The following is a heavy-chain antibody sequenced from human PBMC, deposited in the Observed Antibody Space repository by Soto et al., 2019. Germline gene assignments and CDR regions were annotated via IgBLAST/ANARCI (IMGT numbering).Heavy chain of an antibody. CDR2: ISWNSGNI. CDR3: AKGASTTVFAFNDY. Sequence: EVQLVESGGGLVQPGRSLRLSCAASGFIFDEYAMHWVRQAPRKGLEWVSSISWNSGNIGYADSVKGRFTISRDNAKNSLYLQMNSVRGEDTALYYCAKGASTTVFAFNDYWGQGTLVTVSS. CDR1: GFIFDEYA. J-gene: IGHJ4*02. D-gene: IGHD4-17*01. V-gene: IGHV3-9*01.